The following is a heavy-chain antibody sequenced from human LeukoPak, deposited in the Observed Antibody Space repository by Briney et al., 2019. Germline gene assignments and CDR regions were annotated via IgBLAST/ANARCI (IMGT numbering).Heavy chain of an antibody. Sequence: GGSLRLSCAASGFTFSSYAMTWVRQAPGRGMEWVSTITGRVDAANDADSVKGRFTISRDNSKSSLYLQMNSLRVEDTAVYHCAKGPRPDLSVLHTLERWGQGVLVTVSS. V-gene: IGHV3-23*01. CDR1: GFTFSSYA. CDR2: ITGRVDAA. D-gene: IGHD3-16*02. J-gene: IGHJ4*02. CDR3: AKGPRPDLSVLHTLER.